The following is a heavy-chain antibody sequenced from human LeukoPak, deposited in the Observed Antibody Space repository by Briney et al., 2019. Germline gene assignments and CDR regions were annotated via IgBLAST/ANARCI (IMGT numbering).Heavy chain of an antibody. V-gene: IGHV4-34*01. CDR3: ARGPRATWDY. J-gene: IGHJ4*02. Sequence: PSETLSLTCAVYGRSFSGYYWSWIRQPPGKGLEWIGEINHSGSTNYNPSLKSRVTISVDTSKNKFSLKLSSVTAADTAVYYCARGPRATWDYWGQGTLVTVSS. D-gene: IGHD1-26*01. CDR1: GRSFSGYY. CDR2: INHSGST.